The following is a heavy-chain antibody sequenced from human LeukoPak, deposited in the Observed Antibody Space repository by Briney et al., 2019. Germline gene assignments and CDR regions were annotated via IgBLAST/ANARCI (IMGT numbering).Heavy chain of an antibody. CDR2: ISTSGGTT. J-gene: IGHJ4*02. D-gene: IGHD2/OR15-2a*01. Sequence: GESLRLSCAASGFTFSTYAMHWVRQAPGKGLEWVSIISTSGGTTYYAGSVKGRFTISRDNSKNTLFLQMNSLRAEDTAVYYCARGSPLSYYFDYWGQGTLVTVSS. CDR3: ARGSPLSYYFDY. CDR1: GFTFSTYA. V-gene: IGHV3-23*01.